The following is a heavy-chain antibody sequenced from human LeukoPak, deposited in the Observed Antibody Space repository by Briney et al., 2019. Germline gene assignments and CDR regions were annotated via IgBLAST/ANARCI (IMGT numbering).Heavy chain of an antibody. CDR1: GLSFSSYA. Sequence: GRSLRLSCAASGLSFSSYAMHWVRQAPGKGLEWVAVISYDGSNKYYADSVKGRFTISRDNSKNTLYLQMNSLRAEDTAVYYCAMTGYSSSNHAFDIWGQGTMVTVSS. CDR3: AMTGYSSSNHAFDI. V-gene: IGHV3-30*04. D-gene: IGHD6-13*01. CDR2: ISYDGSNK. J-gene: IGHJ3*02.